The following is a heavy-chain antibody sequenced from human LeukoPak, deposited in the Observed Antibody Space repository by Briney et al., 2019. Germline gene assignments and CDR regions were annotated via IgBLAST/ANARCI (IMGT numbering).Heavy chain of an antibody. J-gene: IGHJ4*02. V-gene: IGHV3-23*01. CDR2: ISGSGGST. CDR1: GFTFSSYG. Sequence: GGSLRLSCAASGFTFSSYGMSWVRQAPGKGLEWVSAISGSGGSTYYADSVKGRFTISRDNSKNTLYLQMNSLRAEDTAVYYCAKVIQGDGYPYYFDYWGQGTLVTVSS. CDR3: AKVIQGDGYPYYFDY. D-gene: IGHD5-24*01.